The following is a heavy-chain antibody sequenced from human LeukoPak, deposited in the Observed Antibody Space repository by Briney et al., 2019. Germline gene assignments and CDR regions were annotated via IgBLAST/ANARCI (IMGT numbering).Heavy chain of an antibody. V-gene: IGHV3-9*01. Sequence: PGRSLRLSCAASGFTFDDYAMHWVRQAPGKGLEWVSGISWNSGSIGYADSVKGRFTISRDNAKNSLYLQMNSLRAEDTAVYYCATIYGDYGYWGQGTLVTVSS. CDR3: ATIYGDYGY. CDR2: ISWNSGSI. CDR1: GFTFDDYA. J-gene: IGHJ4*02. D-gene: IGHD4-17*01.